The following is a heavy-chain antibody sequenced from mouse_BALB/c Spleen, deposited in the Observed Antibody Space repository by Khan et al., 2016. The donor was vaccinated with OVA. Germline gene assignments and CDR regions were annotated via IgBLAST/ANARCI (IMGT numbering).Heavy chain of an antibody. V-gene: IGHV3-2*02. J-gene: IGHJ3*01. Sequence: VQLQQSGPGLVKPSQSLSLTCTVTGYSITSEYAWNWIRQFPGNKLEWMGYINYSGNTRFNPSLKSRTSITRDTSKNQFFLQLNSVTTEDTATYYCARKDYYDYDPFPYWGQGTLVTGSA. D-gene: IGHD2-4*01. CDR3: ARKDYYDYDPFPY. CDR2: INYSGNT. CDR1: GYSITSEYA.